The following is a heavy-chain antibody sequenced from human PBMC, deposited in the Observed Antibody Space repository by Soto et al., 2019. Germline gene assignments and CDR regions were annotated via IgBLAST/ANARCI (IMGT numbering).Heavy chain of an antibody. CDR2: ISYDGSNK. Sequence: QVQLVESGGGVVQPGRSLRLSCAASGFTFSSYAMHWVRQAPGKGLEWVAVISYDGSNKYYADSVKGRFTISRDNSKNTLYLIMNSLRAEDTAVYYCARVTTFLRWDYAFAIWGQGTMVTVSS. CDR3: ARVTTFLRWDYAFAI. D-gene: IGHD4-17*01. CDR1: GFTFSSYA. V-gene: IGHV3-30-3*01. J-gene: IGHJ3*02.